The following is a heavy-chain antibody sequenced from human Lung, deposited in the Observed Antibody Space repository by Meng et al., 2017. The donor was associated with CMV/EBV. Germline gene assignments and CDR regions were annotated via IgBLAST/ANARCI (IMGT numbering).Heavy chain of an antibody. Sequence: ITLKESGPTLVKPTQALTLTCTFSGFSLSTIEVGVGWIRQPPGKALEWLAVIYWDDDKRYSPSLKSRLTITKDTSKNQVVLTLTSMDPVDTATYYCALFTGSWFDPWGQGTLVTVSS. CDR3: ALFTGSWFDP. CDR2: IYWDDDK. D-gene: IGHD1-14*01. V-gene: IGHV2-5*02. J-gene: IGHJ5*02. CDR1: GFSLSTIEVG.